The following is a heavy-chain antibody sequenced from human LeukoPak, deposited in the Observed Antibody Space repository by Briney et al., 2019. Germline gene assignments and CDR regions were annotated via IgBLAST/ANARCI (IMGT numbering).Heavy chain of an antibody. D-gene: IGHD3-22*01. CDR1: GDSITGYY. Sequence: SETLSLTCTVSGDSITGYYWSWIRQPPGKGLEWIGEINHSGSTNYNPSLKSRVTISVDTSKNQFSLKLSSVTAADTAVYYCARGRAYYYDSSGYYGYDYWGQGTLVTVSS. CDR3: ARGRAYYYDSSGYYGYDY. J-gene: IGHJ4*02. V-gene: IGHV4-34*01. CDR2: INHSGST.